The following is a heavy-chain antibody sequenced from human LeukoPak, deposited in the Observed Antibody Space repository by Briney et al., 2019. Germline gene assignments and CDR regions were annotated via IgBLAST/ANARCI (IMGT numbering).Heavy chain of an antibody. CDR2: INHSGST. V-gene: IGHV4-34*01. J-gene: IGHJ3*02. CDR3: ARGNPYDSSGYYRDAFDI. Sequence: SETLSLTCAVYGGSFSGYYWSWIRQPPGKGLEWIGEINHSGSTNYNPSLKSRVTISVDTSMNQFSLKLSSVTAADTAVYYCARGNPYDSSGYYRDAFDIWGQGTMVTVSS. D-gene: IGHD3-22*01. CDR1: GGSFSGYY.